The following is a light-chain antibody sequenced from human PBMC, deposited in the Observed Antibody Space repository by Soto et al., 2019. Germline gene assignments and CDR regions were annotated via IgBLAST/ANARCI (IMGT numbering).Light chain of an antibody. CDR3: GSYTTSRTF. V-gene: IGLV2-14*03. Sequence: QSALTQPASVSGSPGQSITISCTGTSSDVDGFNYVSWYQQYPGKAPKLMIYDVTDRPSGVSNRFSGSKSGNTASLTISGLQAEDEADYYCGSYTTSRTFFGGGTKVTVL. J-gene: IGLJ2*01. CDR2: DVT. CDR1: SSDVDGFNY.